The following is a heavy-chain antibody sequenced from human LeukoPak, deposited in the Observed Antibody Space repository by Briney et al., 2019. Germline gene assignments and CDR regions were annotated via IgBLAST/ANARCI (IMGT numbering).Heavy chain of an antibody. V-gene: IGHV3-66*01. D-gene: IGHD3-10*02. CDR1: GFTVTSNY. CDR2: IYSGGGA. CDR3: ARVFPPNWFDP. Sequence: GGSLRLSCAASGFTVTSNYMSWVRQAPGKGLGWVSIIYSGGGAYYADSVKGRFTISRDNSRNTLFLQMNSLRAEDTAMYYCARVFPPNWFDPWGQGILVTVSS. J-gene: IGHJ5*02.